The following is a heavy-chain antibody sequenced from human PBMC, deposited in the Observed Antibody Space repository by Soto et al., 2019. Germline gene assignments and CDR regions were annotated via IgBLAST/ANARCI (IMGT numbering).Heavy chain of an antibody. V-gene: IGHV3-53*01. D-gene: IGHD3-10*01. CDR1: GLTVTQNY. Sequence: PGESLKISCAASGLTVTQNYMGWVRQAPGKGLEWLSLIDTSGSTYYADSVRGRFTISRDNSKNTLYLQLNTLRVDDTAVYYCASLLGVRGVHYYYGLDVWGQGTAVTVSS. CDR3: ASLLGVRGVHYYYGLDV. J-gene: IGHJ6*02. CDR2: IDTSGST.